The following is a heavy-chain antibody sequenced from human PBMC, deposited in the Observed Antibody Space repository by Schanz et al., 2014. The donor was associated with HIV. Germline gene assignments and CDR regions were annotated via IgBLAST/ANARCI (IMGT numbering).Heavy chain of an antibody. V-gene: IGHV1-8*02. D-gene: IGHD6-6*01. CDR2: MNPNSGNT. J-gene: IGHJ5*02. Sequence: QVPLVQSGAEVKKPGSSVKVSCKASGGTFSNYAISWVRQAPGQGLEWMGWMNPNSGNTGFAQKFQGRVTMTRNTSISTAYMELSSLRSEDTAVYFCARARAKIEGRPVGNWFDPWGQGTLVTVSS. CDR1: GGTFSNYA. CDR3: ARARAKIEGRPVGNWFDP.